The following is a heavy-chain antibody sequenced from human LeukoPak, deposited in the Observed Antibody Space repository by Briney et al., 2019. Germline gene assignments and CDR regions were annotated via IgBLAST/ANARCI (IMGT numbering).Heavy chain of an antibody. D-gene: IGHD6-13*01. J-gene: IGHJ4*02. CDR1: GDSVSSNSAA. CDR2: TYYRSKWYN. CDR3: ARDGYNSSWYLDY. Sequence: SQTLSLTCAISGDSVSSNSAAWTWIRQSPSRGLEWLGRTYYRSKWYNDYAVSVKSRLTINPDTSKNQFSLQLNSVTPDDTAVYYCARDGYNSSWYLDYWGQGTLVTVSS. V-gene: IGHV6-1*01.